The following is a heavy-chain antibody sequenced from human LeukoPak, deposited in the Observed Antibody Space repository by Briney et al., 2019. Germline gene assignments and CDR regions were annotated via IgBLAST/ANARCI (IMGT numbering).Heavy chain of an antibody. V-gene: IGHV4-38-2*01. CDR2: IYHSGST. CDR1: GYSISSGYY. D-gene: IGHD3-22*01. CDR3: ARAAPSRKYYYDNSGHTDY. Sequence: SETLSLTCAVSGYSISSGYYWGWIRQPPGKGLEWIGSIYHSGSTYYNPSLKSRVTISVDTSKNQFSLKLSSVTAADTAVCYCARAAPSRKYYYDNSGHTDYWGQGTLVTVSS. J-gene: IGHJ4*02.